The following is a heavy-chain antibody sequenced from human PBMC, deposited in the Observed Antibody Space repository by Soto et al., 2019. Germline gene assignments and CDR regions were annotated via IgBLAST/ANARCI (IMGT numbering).Heavy chain of an antibody. V-gene: IGHV1-18*01. CDR2: ISVYDGKT. CDR3: ARDGRYFDSNGYFDY. CDR1: GYTFSSNG. J-gene: IGHJ4*02. D-gene: IGHD3-22*01. Sequence: QVQLVQSGSAMRKPGTSVKVSCKTSGYTFSSNGVSWVRQAPGQGLEWMGWISVYDGKTKYAEKFQDRATMTLDTSTTTAYMELRSLRSEDTAVYYRARDGRYFDSNGYFDYWGQGTLVTVSS.